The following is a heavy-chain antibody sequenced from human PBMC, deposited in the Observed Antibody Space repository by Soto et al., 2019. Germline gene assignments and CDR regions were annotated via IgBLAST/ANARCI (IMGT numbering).Heavy chain of an antibody. D-gene: IGHD3-10*01. J-gene: IGHJ6*02. CDR3: ARAPVLLWFGELLPHTPHYYYYGMDV. Sequence: QVQLVQSGAEVKKPGASVKVSCKASGYTFTGYYMHWVRQAPGQGLEWMGWINPNSGGTNYAQKFQGWVTMTRDTSISTAYMELSRLRSDDTAVYYCARAPVLLWFGELLPHTPHYYYYGMDVWGQGTTVTVSS. CDR2: INPNSGGT. CDR1: GYTFTGYY. V-gene: IGHV1-2*04.